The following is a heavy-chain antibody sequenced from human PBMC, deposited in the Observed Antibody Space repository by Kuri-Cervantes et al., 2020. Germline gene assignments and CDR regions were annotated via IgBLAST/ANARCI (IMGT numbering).Heavy chain of an antibody. Sequence: LSLTCAASAFTFSSYAMHWVRQAPGKGLEWVAVISYDGSNKYYADSVKGRFTISRDNSKNTLYLQMNSLRAEDTAVYYCARDAGPYYRWVGAFDIWGQGTMVTVSS. CDR1: AFTFSSYA. CDR2: ISYDGSNK. J-gene: IGHJ3*02. D-gene: IGHD3-22*01. V-gene: IGHV3-30*04. CDR3: ARDAGPYYRWVGAFDI.